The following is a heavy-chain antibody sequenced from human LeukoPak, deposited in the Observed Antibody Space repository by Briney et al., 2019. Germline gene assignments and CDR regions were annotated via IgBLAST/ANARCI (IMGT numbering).Heavy chain of an antibody. D-gene: IGHD1-26*01. J-gene: IGHJ3*02. Sequence: GGSLRLSCAASGFTFKDYVMSWVRLAPGKGLEWVSTITTSGGGTYYADSVKGRFSISGDNSKNTAYLQMNSLKAEDTAVYYCARVGGTDAYDIWGQGTMVTVSS. CDR3: ARVGGTDAYDI. CDR2: ITTSGGGT. V-gene: IGHV3-23*01. CDR1: GFTFKDYV.